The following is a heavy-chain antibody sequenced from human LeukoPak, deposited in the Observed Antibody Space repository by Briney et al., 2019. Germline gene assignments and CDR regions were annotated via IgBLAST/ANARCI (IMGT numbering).Heavy chain of an antibody. Sequence: PGGSLRLSCVGSGFTISRNYMSWIRQAPGKGLEWVSAVYASESTYYADSVKGRFTISRDNSKNTLYLQMNSLRAEDTGLYYCARGLASNYWDYWGQGTLVTVSS. J-gene: IGHJ4*02. CDR1: GFTISRNY. D-gene: IGHD5-24*01. CDR2: VYASEST. CDR3: ARGLASNYWDY. V-gene: IGHV3-66*01.